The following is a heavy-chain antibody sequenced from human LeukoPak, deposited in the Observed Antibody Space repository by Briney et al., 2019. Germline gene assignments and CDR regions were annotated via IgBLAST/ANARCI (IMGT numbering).Heavy chain of an antibody. D-gene: IGHD3-22*01. CDR2: IYYSGST. V-gene: IGHV4-59*08. J-gene: IGHJ4*02. CDR1: GGSISSYY. Sequence: PSETLSLTCTVSGGSISSYYWSWIRQPPGKGLEWIGDIYYSGSTNYNPSLKSRVTISVDTSKNQFSLKLRSVTAADTAVYYCARLEGYYYDSSGLDYWGQGTLVTVSS. CDR3: ARLEGYYYDSSGLDY.